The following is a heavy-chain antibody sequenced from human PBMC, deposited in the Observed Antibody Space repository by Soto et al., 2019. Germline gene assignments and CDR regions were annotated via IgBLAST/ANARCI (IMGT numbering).Heavy chain of an antibody. V-gene: IGHV1-2*02. CDR1: GYTFTGYY. CDR2: INRNSGGT. Sequence: GASVKVSCKASGYTFTGYYMLWVRQAAGQGLEWMGWINRNSGGTKYAQKFQGRVTMTRHTSISTAYMKLSRLRSDDTAGYYCATDSVDWTNGGCYTAYYYGMDVWGQGTTVTVSS. CDR3: ATDSVDWTNGGCYTAYYYGMDV. D-gene: IGHD2-8*01. J-gene: IGHJ6*02.